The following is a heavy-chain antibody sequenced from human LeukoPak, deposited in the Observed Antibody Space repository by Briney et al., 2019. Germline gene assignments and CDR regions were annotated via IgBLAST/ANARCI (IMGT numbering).Heavy chain of an antibody. J-gene: IGHJ4*02. CDR2: INWNGGST. Sequence: GGSLRLSCAASGFTFDDYGMSWVRQAPGKGVEWVSGINWNGGSTGYADSVKGRFTISRDNAKNSLYLQMNSLRAEDTALYYCARDASRLWLRPVDYWGQGTLVTVSS. V-gene: IGHV3-20*04. CDR3: ARDASRLWLRPVDY. D-gene: IGHD3-16*01. CDR1: GFTFDDYG.